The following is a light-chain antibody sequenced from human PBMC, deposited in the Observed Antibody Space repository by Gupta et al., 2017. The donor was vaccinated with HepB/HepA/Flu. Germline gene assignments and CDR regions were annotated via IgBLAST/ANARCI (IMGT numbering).Light chain of an antibody. CDR2: DVS. J-gene: IGLJ2*01. CDR3: CSYAGSYTWV. Sequence: QSALTQPRSVSGSPGQSVTTSCTGTSSDVGDYNYVSWYQQHPGKAPKLMIFDVSKRPSGVPDRFSGSKSGNTASLTISGLQADDEADYYCCSYAGSYTWVFGGGTKLTVL. V-gene: IGLV2-11*01. CDR1: SSDVGDYNY.